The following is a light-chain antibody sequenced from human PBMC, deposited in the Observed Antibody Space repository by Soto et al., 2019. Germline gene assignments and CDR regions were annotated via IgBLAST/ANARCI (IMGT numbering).Light chain of an antibody. J-gene: IGKJ1*01. Sequence: EIVMTQSPATLSVSPGERATLSCRASQSVSSNLAWYQQKPGQAPRLLIYGASTRATDVPARFSGSGSGTEFTLTISSLQSEDFSIYYCQQYNKGPPRTFGQGTKVETK. CDR2: GAS. V-gene: IGKV3-15*01. CDR3: QQYNKGPPRT. CDR1: QSVSSN.